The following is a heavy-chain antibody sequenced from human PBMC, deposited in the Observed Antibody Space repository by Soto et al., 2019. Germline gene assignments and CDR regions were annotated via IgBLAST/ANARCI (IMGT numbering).Heavy chain of an antibody. D-gene: IGHD2-2*01. CDR1: GYTFTSYG. CDR2: ISAYNGNT. Sequence: ASVKVSCKASGYTFTSYGISWVRQAPGQGLEWMGWISAYNGNTNYAQKLQGRVTMTTDTSTSTAYMELRSLRSDDTAVYYCARDFTDIVVEPAAMLNDAFDIWGQGTMVTVSS. J-gene: IGHJ3*02. V-gene: IGHV1-18*01. CDR3: ARDFTDIVVEPAAMLNDAFDI.